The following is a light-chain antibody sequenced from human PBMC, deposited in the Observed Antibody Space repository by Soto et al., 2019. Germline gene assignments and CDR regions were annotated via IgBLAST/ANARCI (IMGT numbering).Light chain of an antibody. CDR3: LQDYNYPRT. Sequence: EIVLTQSPGTLSLSPGERATLSCRASQSVSSSYLAWYQQKPGQAPRLLIYGASSRATGIPDRFSGSGSGTDFTLTISSLQPEDFATYYCLQDYNYPRTFGGGTKVDIK. CDR2: GAS. V-gene: IGKV3-20*01. J-gene: IGKJ4*01. CDR1: QSVSSSY.